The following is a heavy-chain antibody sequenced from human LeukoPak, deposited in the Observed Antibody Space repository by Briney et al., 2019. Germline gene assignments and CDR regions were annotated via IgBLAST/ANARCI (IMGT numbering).Heavy chain of an antibody. Sequence: PGGSLRLSCAASGFTVSSNYMSWVRQAPGKGLEWVSIIYSGGQGGMTSYADSVKGRFTISRDNSKNTLYLQMNSLRAEDTAVYYCAKEGGLGYCSTTSCAFASWGQGTLVTVSS. CDR2: IYSGGQGGMT. CDR1: GFTVSSNY. V-gene: IGHV3-53*01. CDR3: AKEGGLGYCSTTSCAFAS. J-gene: IGHJ4*02. D-gene: IGHD2-2*01.